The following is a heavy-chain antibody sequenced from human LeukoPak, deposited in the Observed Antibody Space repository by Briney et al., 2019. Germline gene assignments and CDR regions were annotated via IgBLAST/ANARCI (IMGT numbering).Heavy chain of an antibody. J-gene: IGHJ3*02. V-gene: IGHV3-20*04. CDR3: ARDKEVGATTAFDI. Sequence: GGSLRLSCAASGFTFDDYGMSWVRQAPGKGLEWVSGINWNGGSTGYADSVKGRFTISRDNAKNSLYLQMNSLRAEDTDLYYCARDKEVGATTAFDIWGQGTMVTVSS. D-gene: IGHD1-26*01. CDR1: GFTFDDYG. CDR2: INWNGGST.